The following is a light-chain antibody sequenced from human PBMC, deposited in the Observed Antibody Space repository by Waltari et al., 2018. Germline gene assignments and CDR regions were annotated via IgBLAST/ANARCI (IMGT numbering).Light chain of an antibody. Sequence: QSVLTQPPSASGTPGQRVTTSCPGSSSTIGRYYVYWYQQFPGTAPKLLVYRNNQRPSGVPDRFSVSKSGTSASLAISGLRSEDEADYYCGAWDDSLTSWVFGGGTKVTVL. V-gene: IGLV1-47*01. J-gene: IGLJ3*02. CDR2: RNN. CDR3: GAWDDSLTSWV. CDR1: SSTIGRYY.